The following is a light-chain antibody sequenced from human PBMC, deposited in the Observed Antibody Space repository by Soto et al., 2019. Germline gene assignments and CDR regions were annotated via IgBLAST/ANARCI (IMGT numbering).Light chain of an antibody. CDR1: DSDVGGNNY. CDR2: EVS. Sequence: QSVLTQPPSASGSPGQSVTISCTGTDSDVGGNNYVSWYQQHPGRAPKLLIYEVSKRPSGVPDRFSGSKSGSTASLTVSGLQAEDEADYYCASHGASNVFGTGTKVTVL. CDR3: ASHGASNV. J-gene: IGLJ1*01. V-gene: IGLV2-8*01.